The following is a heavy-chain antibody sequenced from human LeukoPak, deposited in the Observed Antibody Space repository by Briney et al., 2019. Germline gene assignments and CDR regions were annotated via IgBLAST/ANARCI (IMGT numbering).Heavy chain of an antibody. J-gene: IGHJ4*02. V-gene: IGHV3-30*02. Sequence: GGSLRLSCAASGFTFGSYGMHWVRQAPGKGLDWVAFVRYDGNNPYYSASVKGRFTISRDNSKNTVLLQMNNLRLEDAAVYYCARGSRYGDYPYYCDFWGQGSLVTVSS. CDR2: VRYDGNNP. D-gene: IGHD4-17*01. CDR3: ARGSRYGDYPYYCDF. CDR1: GFTFGSYG.